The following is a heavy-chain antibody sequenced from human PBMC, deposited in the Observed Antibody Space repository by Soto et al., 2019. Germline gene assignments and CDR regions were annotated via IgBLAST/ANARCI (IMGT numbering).Heavy chain of an antibody. CDR2: IIPIFGTA. D-gene: IGHD6-13*01. CDR1: GGTFSSYA. V-gene: IGHV1-69*13. CDR3: AKSYSSSWYWYFDY. Sequence: GASVKVSCKASGGTFSSYAISWVRQAPGQGLEWMGGIIPIFGTANYAQKFQGRVTITADESTSTAYMELSSLRSEDTAVYYCAKSYSSSWYWYFDYWGQGTLVTVSS. J-gene: IGHJ4*02.